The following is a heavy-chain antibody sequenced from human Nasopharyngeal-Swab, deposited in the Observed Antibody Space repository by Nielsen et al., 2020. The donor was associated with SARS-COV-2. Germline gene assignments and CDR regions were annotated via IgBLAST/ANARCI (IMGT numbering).Heavy chain of an antibody. J-gene: IGHJ4*02. CDR1: GFTFSSYA. CDR3: AKGDSAAGSSSDY. D-gene: IGHD6-13*01. CDR2: ISGSGSST. Sequence: GESLKISCAASGFTFSSYAMSWVRQAPGKGLEWVSTISGSGSSTYYADSVKGRFTISRDNSKNTLYLQMNRPRAEDTAVYYCAKGDSAAGSSSDYWGQGTLVTVSS. V-gene: IGHV3-23*01.